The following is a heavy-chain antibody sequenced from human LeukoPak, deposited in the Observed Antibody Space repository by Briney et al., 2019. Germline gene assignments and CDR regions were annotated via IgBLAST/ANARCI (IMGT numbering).Heavy chain of an antibody. CDR3: ARDSVVPAAQFEY. D-gene: IGHD2-2*01. CDR1: GFTFSSYG. J-gene: IGHJ4*02. Sequence: GGSLRLSCAASGFTFSSYGMHWVRQATGKGLEWVAVISYDGSNKYYADSVKGRFTISRDNSKNTLYLQMNSLRAEDTAVYYCARDSVVPAAQFEYWGQGTLVTVSS. V-gene: IGHV3-30*03. CDR2: ISYDGSNK.